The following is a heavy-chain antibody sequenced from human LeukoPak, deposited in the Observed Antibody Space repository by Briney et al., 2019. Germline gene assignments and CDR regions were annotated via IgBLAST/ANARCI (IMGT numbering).Heavy chain of an antibody. J-gene: IGHJ6*03. CDR3: ARGFYGGYYYYNYMDV. CDR2: IYPGDSDT. Sequence: GESLKISCKGSGYSFTTYWIGWVRQMPGKGLEWMGIIYPGDSDTRYSPSFQGQVTISADRSISTAYLQWSSLKASDTAMYYCARGFYGGYYYYNYMDVWGKGTTVTVSS. D-gene: IGHD4/OR15-4a*01. CDR1: GYSFTTYW. V-gene: IGHV5-51*01.